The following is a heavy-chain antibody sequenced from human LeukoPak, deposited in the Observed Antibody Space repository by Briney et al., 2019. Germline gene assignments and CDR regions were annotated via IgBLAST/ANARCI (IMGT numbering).Heavy chain of an antibody. V-gene: IGHV7-4-1*02. J-gene: IGHJ4*02. CDR1: GGTFSSYA. CDR3: ARAGAAAGSWNDY. D-gene: IGHD6-13*01. CDR2: INTNTGNP. Sequence: ASVKVSCKASGGTFSSYAISWVRQAPGQGLEWMGWINTNTGNPTYAQGFTGRFVFSLDTSVSTAYLQISSLKAEDTAVYYCARAGAAAGSWNDYWGQGTLVTVSS.